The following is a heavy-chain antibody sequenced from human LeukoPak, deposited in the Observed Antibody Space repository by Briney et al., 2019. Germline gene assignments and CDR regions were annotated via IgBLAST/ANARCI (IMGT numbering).Heavy chain of an antibody. V-gene: IGHV4-39*01. CDR3: ARGRGSYYNGWFDP. Sequence: SETLSLTCTVSGGSISSSSYYWGWIRQPPGKGLEWIRSIYYSGSTYYNPSLKSRVTISVDTSKNQFSLKLSSVTAADTAVYYCARGRGSYYNGWFDPWGQGTLVTVSS. J-gene: IGHJ5*02. D-gene: IGHD1-26*01. CDR2: IYYSGST. CDR1: GGSISSSSYY.